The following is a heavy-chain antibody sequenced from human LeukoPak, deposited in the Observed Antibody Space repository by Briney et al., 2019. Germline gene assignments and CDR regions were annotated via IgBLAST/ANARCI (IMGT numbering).Heavy chain of an antibody. Sequence: TASETLSLTCTVSGGSISSSSYYWGWIRQPPGKGLEWIGSIYYSGSTYYNPSLKSRVTISVDTSKNQFSLKLSSVTAADTAVYYCARHKTDTVAVEGRGQGTLVTVSS. CDR1: GGSISSSSYY. V-gene: IGHV4-39*01. CDR3: ARHKTDTVAVEG. D-gene: IGHD5-12*01. CDR2: IYYSGST. J-gene: IGHJ4*02.